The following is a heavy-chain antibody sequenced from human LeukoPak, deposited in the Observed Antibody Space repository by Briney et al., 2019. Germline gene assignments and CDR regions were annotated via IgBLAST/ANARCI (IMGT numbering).Heavy chain of an antibody. J-gene: IGHJ4*02. V-gene: IGHV4-59*01. CDR2: IYYSGST. Sequence: PSETLSLTCTVSGGSISDYYWSWIRQPPGKGLEWIGYIYYSGSTNYNPSLKSRVTISVDTSKNQFSLKLSSVTAADTAVYYCARDDEFRTLDYWGQGTLVTVSS. CDR3: ARDDEFRTLDY. CDR1: GGSISDYY. D-gene: IGHD1-14*01.